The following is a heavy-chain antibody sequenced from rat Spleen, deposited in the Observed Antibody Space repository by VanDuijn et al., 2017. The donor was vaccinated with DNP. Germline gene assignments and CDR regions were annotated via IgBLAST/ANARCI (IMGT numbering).Heavy chain of an antibody. D-gene: IGHD1-4*01. Sequence: EVQLQESGPGLVKSSQSLSLTCSVTGYSITSNYWAWIRKFPGNKMEWIGHISYSGTSGYNPSLKSRISITRDTSKNQFFLQLSSLTPEDTATYYCARTSGFDYWGQGVMVTVSS. J-gene: IGHJ2*01. CDR2: ISYSGTS. CDR1: GYSITSNY. V-gene: IGHV3-1*01. CDR3: ARTSGFDY.